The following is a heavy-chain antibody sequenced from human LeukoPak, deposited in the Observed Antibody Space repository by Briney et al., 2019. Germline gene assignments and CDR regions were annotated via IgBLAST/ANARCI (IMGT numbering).Heavy chain of an antibody. V-gene: IGHV1-69*01. CDR3: ARGIVVVPASTYYYYGMDV. Sequence: ASVKVSCKASGGTFSSYAISWVRQAPGQGLEWMGGIIPFFGTANYAQKFQGRVTITADESTSTAYMELSSLRSEDTAVYYCARGIVVVPASTYYYYGMDVWGKGTTVTVSS. CDR1: GGTFSSYA. J-gene: IGHJ6*04. CDR2: IIPFFGTA. D-gene: IGHD2-2*01.